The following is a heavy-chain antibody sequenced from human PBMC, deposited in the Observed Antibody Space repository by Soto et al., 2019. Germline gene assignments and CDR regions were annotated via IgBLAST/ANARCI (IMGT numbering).Heavy chain of an antibody. Sequence: GGSLRLSCAASGLTFSSYIMNGVRQSQGKGLEWVSYISSSSSTIYYADSVKGRFTISRDNAKNSLYLQMNSLRDEDTAVYYCARDNSYYYGSGSYWDYYGMDVWGQGTTVTVSS. CDR3: ARDNSYYYGSGSYWDYYGMDV. D-gene: IGHD3-10*01. V-gene: IGHV3-48*02. J-gene: IGHJ6*02. CDR2: ISSSSSTI. CDR1: GLTFSSYI.